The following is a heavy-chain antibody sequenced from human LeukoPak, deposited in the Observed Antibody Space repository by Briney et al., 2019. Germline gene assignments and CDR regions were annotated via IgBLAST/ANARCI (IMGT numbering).Heavy chain of an antibody. CDR3: ARAVSGRFDY. Sequence: PSETLSLTCTVSGGSMSPYHWGWIRQPPGKGLEWTGYIYYSGSTNYNPSLKSRVTISVDTSKSQFSLKLSSVTAADTAIYYCARAVSGRFDYWGQGTLVTVSS. CDR1: GGSMSPYH. CDR2: IYYSGST. V-gene: IGHV4-59*08. J-gene: IGHJ4*02. D-gene: IGHD6-19*01.